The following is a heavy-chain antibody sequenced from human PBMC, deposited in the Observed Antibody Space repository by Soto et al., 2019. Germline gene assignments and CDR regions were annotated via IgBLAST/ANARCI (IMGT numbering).Heavy chain of an antibody. CDR2: ISSSSSTI. D-gene: IGHD3-22*01. J-gene: IGHJ5*02. Sequence: EVQLVESGGGLVQPGGSLRLSCAASGFTFSSYSMNWVRQAPGKGLEWVSYISSSSSTIYYADSVKGRFTISRDNAKNSLYLQMNSLRDEDTAVYYCVRDPYYYDSSAPSSGWFDPWGQGTLVTVSS. V-gene: IGHV3-48*02. CDR3: VRDPYYYDSSAPSSGWFDP. CDR1: GFTFSSYS.